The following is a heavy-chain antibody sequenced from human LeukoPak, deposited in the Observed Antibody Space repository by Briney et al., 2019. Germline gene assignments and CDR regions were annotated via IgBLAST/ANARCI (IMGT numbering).Heavy chain of an antibody. CDR1: GGTFSSYA. CDR2: IIPIFGTA. Sequence: SVKVSCKASGGTFSSYAISWVRQAPGQGLEWMGGIIPIFGTANYAQKFQGRVTITTDESTSTAYMELSSPRSEDTAVYYCARGSYYGSGSYNYYYMDVWGKGTTVTDSS. CDR3: ARGSYYGSGSYNYYYMDV. D-gene: IGHD3-10*01. J-gene: IGHJ6*03. V-gene: IGHV1-69*05.